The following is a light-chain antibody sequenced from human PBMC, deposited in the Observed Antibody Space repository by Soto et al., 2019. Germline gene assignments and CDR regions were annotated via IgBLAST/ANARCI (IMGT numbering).Light chain of an antibody. CDR3: SSFAGGGNPVL. J-gene: IGLJ2*01. CDR2: EVT. V-gene: IGLV2-8*01. CDR1: SSDVGGYHY. Sequence: QSALTQPPSASGSLGQSVTISCTGTSSDVGGYHYVSWHQQHPGKAPKVMIYEVTKRPPRVPDRFSGSKSGNTASLTVSGLQVDDEAEYYCSSFAGGGNPVLLGGGTKLTVL.